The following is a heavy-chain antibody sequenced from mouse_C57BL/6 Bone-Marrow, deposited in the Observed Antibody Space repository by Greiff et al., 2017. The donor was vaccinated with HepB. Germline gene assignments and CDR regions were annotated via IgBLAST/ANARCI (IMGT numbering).Heavy chain of an antibody. D-gene: IGHD2-5*01. V-gene: IGHV5-4*01. CDR1: GFTFSSYA. Sequence: EVKLMESGGGLVKPGGSLKLSCAASGFTFSSYAMSWVRQTPEKRLEWVATISDGGSYTYYPDNVKGRFTISRYNAKNNLYLQMSHLKSEDTAMYYCARDTIVTDYAMDYWGQGTSVTVSS. J-gene: IGHJ4*01. CDR2: ISDGGSYT. CDR3: ARDTIVTDYAMDY.